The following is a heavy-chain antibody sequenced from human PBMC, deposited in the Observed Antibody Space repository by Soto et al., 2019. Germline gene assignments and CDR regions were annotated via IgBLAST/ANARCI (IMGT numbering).Heavy chain of an antibody. Sequence: QVQLVESGGGVVQPGRSLRLSCAASGFTFSSYGMHWVRQAPGKGLEWVALISYDGSNKYYADSVKGRFTISIDNSKNTLYLQMNSLRTEDTAVYYCAKDLGHGGRGAFDIWGQGTMVTVSS. D-gene: IGHD7-27*01. CDR3: AKDLGHGGRGAFDI. V-gene: IGHV3-30*18. J-gene: IGHJ3*02. CDR2: ISYDGSNK. CDR1: GFTFSSYG.